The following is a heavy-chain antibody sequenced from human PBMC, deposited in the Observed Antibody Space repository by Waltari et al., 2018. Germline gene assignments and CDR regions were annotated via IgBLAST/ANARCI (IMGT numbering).Heavy chain of an antibody. CDR3: APGGLGTAGLYYYYGMDV. CDR1: GGTFSSYA. Sequence: QVQLVQSGAEVKKPGSSVKVSCKASGGTFSSYAISWVRQAPGQGLEWMGGIIPIFGTANDAQKFQGRVTITTDESTSTAYMELSSLRSEDTAVYYCAPGGLGTAGLYYYYGMDVWGQGTTVTVSS. V-gene: IGHV1-69*05. CDR2: IIPIFGTA. J-gene: IGHJ6*02. D-gene: IGHD6-25*01.